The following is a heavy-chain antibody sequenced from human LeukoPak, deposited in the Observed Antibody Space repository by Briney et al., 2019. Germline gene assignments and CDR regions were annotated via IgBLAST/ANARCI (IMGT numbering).Heavy chain of an antibody. D-gene: IGHD5-12*01. CDR3: DKESSGSLYYYTDV. Sequence: GGSLRPSCAASGLTLSSYWMSSVRQAPGKGLEWVSSISCSGGVIYCTHCVQGRLPIPRHNSQNTLYLQMNSLRAEDTAVYYCDKESSGSLYYYTDVWGKGTTVTVSS. J-gene: IGHJ6*03. CDR1: GLTLSSYW. V-gene: IGHV3-23*01. CDR2: ISCSGGVI.